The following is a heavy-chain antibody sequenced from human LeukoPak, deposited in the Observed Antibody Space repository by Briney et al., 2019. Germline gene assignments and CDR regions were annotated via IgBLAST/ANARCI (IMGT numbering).Heavy chain of an antibody. J-gene: IGHJ4*02. Sequence: GGSLRLSCAVSGFTFSTYGIHWVRQAPGKGLEWVALVLDDGSTVYYADSVKGRFTISRDNSKNTLFLQMNSLRAEDTAVYYCAKGYPPMTTVTLPFDYWGQGTLVTVSS. D-gene: IGHD4-17*01. CDR1: GFTFSTYG. CDR3: AKGYPPMTTVTLPFDY. CDR2: VLDDGSTV. V-gene: IGHV3-30*18.